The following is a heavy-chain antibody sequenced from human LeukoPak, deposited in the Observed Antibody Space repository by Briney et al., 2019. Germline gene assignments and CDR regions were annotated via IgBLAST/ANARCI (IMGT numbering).Heavy chain of an antibody. J-gene: IGHJ4*02. CDR2: IYYSGST. CDR1: GGSVSSGSYY. CDR3: ARDLRGSSGYFDY. V-gene: IGHV4-61*01. Sequence: LETLSLTCTVSGGSVSSGSYYWSWIRQPPGKGLEWIGYIYYSGSTNYNPSLKSRVTISVDTSKNQFSLKLSSVTAADTAVYYCARDLRGSSGYFDYWGQGTLVTVSS. D-gene: IGHD3-22*01.